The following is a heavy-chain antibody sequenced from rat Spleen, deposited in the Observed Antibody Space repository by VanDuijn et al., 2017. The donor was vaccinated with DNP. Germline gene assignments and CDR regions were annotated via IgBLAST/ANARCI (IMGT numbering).Heavy chain of an antibody. CDR3: TREGRDHTNDAYNYYFDY. J-gene: IGHJ2*01. D-gene: IGHD1-9*01. V-gene: IGHV2-15*01. CDR1: GISLTSNS. CDR2: MWSGDTT. Sequence: QVQLKESGPGLVQPSQTLSLTCTVSGISLTSNSVSWVRQPPGKNLEWMGTMWSGDTTDFNPALKPRLSISRDTTKSQVYLKMNSLQTEDTATYYCTREGRDHTNDAYNYYFDYWGQGVMVTVSS.